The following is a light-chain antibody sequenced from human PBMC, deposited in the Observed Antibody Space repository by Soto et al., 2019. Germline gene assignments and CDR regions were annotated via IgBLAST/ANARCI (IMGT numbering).Light chain of an antibody. J-gene: IGKJ1*01. CDR3: QQSYRTPRT. CDR2: AAS. V-gene: IGKV1-39*01. Sequence: DIQMTQSPSSLSASVRNRVTITCRASQDIGNDLGWYQQKAGKAPKRLIYAASTLDSGVPSRSSGSGSGTDFTLTISSLQPEDFATYYCQQSYRTPRTFGQGTKVDIK. CDR1: QDIGND.